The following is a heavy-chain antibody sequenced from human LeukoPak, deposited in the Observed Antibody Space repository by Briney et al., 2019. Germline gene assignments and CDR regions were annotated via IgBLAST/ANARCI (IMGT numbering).Heavy chain of an antibody. D-gene: IGHD4-17*01. J-gene: IGHJ4*02. CDR1: GFIFSSYA. CDR3: AKGFKSYGEPSFDC. Sequence: GGSLRLSCTASGFIFSSYAMSWVRQAPGKGLEWVSTVSGSADKTYYADSVKGRFTISRDNSKNTMYLQMNSLRAEDTAEYYCAKGFKSYGEPSFDCWGRGTLVTVSS. V-gene: IGHV3-23*01. CDR2: VSGSADKT.